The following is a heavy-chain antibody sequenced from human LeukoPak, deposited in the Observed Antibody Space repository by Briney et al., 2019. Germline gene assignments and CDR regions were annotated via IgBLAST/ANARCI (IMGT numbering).Heavy chain of an antibody. CDR1: GFTFSSYA. D-gene: IGHD2-15*01. J-gene: IGHJ4*02. V-gene: IGHV3-23*01. CDR2: ISGSGGST. Sequence: PGGSLRLSRAASGFTFSSYAISWVRPAPGKGLEWVSAISGSGGSTSYADSVKSRVSISRDNSKNTLYVQMNRQRAEDTAVYYCAKPPRYCSGGSCYGGYFDYWGQGTLVTVSS. CDR3: AKPPRYCSGGSCYGGYFDY.